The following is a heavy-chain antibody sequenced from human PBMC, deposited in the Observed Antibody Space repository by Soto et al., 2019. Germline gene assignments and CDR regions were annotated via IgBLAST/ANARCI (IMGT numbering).Heavy chain of an antibody. D-gene: IGHD3-9*01. J-gene: IGHJ6*02. CDR1: GYTFTSYY. V-gene: IGHV1-46*01. Sequence: ASVKVSCKASGYTFTSYYMHWVRQAPGQGLEWMGIISPSGGSTSYAQKFQGRVTMTRDTSTSTVYMELSSLRSEDTVVYYCARDSQNYDILTGYPYYYYGMDVWRQGTTVTVSS. CDR2: ISPSGGST. CDR3: ARDSQNYDILTGYPYYYYGMDV.